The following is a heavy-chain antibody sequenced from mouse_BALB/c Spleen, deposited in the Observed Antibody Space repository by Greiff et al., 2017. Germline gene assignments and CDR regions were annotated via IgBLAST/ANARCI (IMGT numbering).Heavy chain of an antibody. D-gene: IGHD1-1*01. CDR2: IDPETGGT. Sequence: QVQLQQSGAELVRPGASVTLSCKASGYTFTDYEMHWVKQTPVHGLEWIGAIDPETGGTAYNQKFKGKATLTADKSSSTAYMELRSLTSEDSAVYYCARAGYGSSLDYWGQGTTLTVSS. CDR3: ARAGYGSSLDY. CDR1: GYTFTDYE. J-gene: IGHJ2*01. V-gene: IGHV1-15*01.